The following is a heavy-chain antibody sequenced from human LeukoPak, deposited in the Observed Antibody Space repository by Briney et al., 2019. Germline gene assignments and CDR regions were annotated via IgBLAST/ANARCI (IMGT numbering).Heavy chain of an antibody. CDR3: ASLAAFHSSGYYYFDY. D-gene: IGHD3-22*01. CDR1: GGSFSGYY. J-gene: IGHJ4*02. Sequence: SETLSLTCTVYGGSFSGYYWSWIRQPPGKGLEWIGEINHSGSTNYNPSLKSRVTISVDTSKNQFSLKLSSVTAADTAVYYCASLAAFHSSGYYYFDYWGQGTLVTVSS. V-gene: IGHV4-34*01. CDR2: INHSGST.